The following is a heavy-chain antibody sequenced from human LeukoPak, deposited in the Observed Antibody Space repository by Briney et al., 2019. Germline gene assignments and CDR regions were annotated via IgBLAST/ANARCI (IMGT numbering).Heavy chain of an antibody. V-gene: IGHV3-72*01. CDR2: IRNKANSYTT. D-gene: IGHD1-26*01. CDR1: GFTFSDHY. CDR3: ARVRLGAPTRVFDH. Sequence: GGSLRLSCAASGFTFSDHYMDWVRQAPGKGLEWIGRIRNKANSYTTEYAASVKGRFTVSRDDSTNSLYLQMNSLRNEDTALYYCARVRLGAPTRVFDHWGQGTLVTVSS. J-gene: IGHJ4*02.